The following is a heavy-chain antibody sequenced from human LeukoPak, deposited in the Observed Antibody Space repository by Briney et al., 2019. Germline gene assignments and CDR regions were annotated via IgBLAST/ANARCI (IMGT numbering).Heavy chain of an antibody. CDR2: ISAYNGNT. J-gene: IGHJ6*02. CDR3: ARAGGYSYGIYYYYYGMDV. Sequence: GASVMVSCKASGYTFTSYGISWVRQAPGQGLEWMGWISAYNGNTNYAQKLQGRVTMTTDTSTSTAYMELRSLRSDDTAVYYCARAGGYSYGIYYYYYGMDVWGQGTTVTVSS. D-gene: IGHD5-18*01. V-gene: IGHV1-18*01. CDR1: GYTFTSYG.